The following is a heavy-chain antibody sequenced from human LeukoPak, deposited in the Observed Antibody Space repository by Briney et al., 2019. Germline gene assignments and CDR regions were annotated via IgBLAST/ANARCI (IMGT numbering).Heavy chain of an antibody. V-gene: IGHV3-7*01. CDR1: GFTLSNYW. CDR3: ARPAYSSTWYYFEY. J-gene: IGHJ4*02. D-gene: IGHD6-13*01. Sequence: GGSLILSCAASGFTLSNYWMSWVRQAPGKGLEWVANIKEYGSEKYYVDSVKGRFTISRDNTKSSLYLEMNSMRVEDTAVYYCARPAYSSTWYYFEYWGQGTLVTVSS. CDR2: IKEYGSEK.